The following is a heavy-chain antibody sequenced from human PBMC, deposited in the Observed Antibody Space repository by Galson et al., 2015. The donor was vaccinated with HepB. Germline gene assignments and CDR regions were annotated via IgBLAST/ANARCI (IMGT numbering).Heavy chain of an antibody. CDR3: ARAEGFWSGPGGWFDP. Sequence: SLRLSCAASGFTFSSYAMHWVRQAPGKGLEWVAVISYDGSNKYYADSVKGRFTISRDNSKNTLYLQMNSLRAEDTAVYYCARAEGFWSGPGGWFDPWGQGTLVTVSS. CDR2: ISYDGSNK. CDR1: GFTFSSYA. V-gene: IGHV3-30-3*01. J-gene: IGHJ5*02. D-gene: IGHD3-3*01.